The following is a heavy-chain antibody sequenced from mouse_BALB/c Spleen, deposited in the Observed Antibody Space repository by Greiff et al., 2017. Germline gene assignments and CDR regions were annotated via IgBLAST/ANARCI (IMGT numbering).Heavy chain of an antibody. CDR2: ISSGGGST. V-gene: IGHV5-12-1*01. CDR3: ATYITTVVAKGFAY. Sequence: EVQVVESGGGLVKPGGSLKLSCAASGFAFSSYDMSWVRQTPEKRLEWVAYISSGGGSTYYPDTVKGRFTISRDNAKNTLYLQMSSLKSEDTAMYYCATYITTVVAKGFAYWGQGTLVTVSA. CDR1: GFAFSSYD. D-gene: IGHD1-1*01. J-gene: IGHJ3*01.